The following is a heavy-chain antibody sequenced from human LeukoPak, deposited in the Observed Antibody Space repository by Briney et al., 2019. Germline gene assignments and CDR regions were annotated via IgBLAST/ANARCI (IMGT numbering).Heavy chain of an antibody. D-gene: IGHD3-22*01. CDR1: GVSISSGGYY. V-gene: IGHV4-31*03. CDR2: IYYSGST. CDR3: ARVPDDSSGPFDY. J-gene: IGHJ4*02. Sequence: SETLSLTCTVSGVSISSGGYYWSWIRQHPGKGLEWIGYIYYSGSTYYNPSLKSRVTISVDTSKNQFSLKLSSVTAADTAVYYCARVPDDSSGPFDYWGQGTLVTVSS.